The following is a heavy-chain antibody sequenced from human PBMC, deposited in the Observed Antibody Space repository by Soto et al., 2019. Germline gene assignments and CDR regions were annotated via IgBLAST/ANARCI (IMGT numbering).Heavy chain of an antibody. D-gene: IGHD5-12*01. J-gene: IGHJ4*02. CDR2: IRSKANSYAT. CDR3: TRPRYSGYDFGADY. Sequence: GGSLRLSCAASGFTFSGSAMHWVRQASGKGLEWVGRIRSKANSYATAYAASVKGRFTISRDDSKNTAYLQMNSLKTEDTAVYYCTRPRYSGYDFGADYWGQGTLVTVSS. V-gene: IGHV3-73*01. CDR1: GFTFSGSA.